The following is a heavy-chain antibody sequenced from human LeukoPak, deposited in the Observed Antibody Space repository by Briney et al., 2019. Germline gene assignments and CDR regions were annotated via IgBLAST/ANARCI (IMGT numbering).Heavy chain of an antibody. Sequence: ASVKVSCKASGYTFTGYYIHWVRQAPGQGLEWMGWTNPHSGGTNYAQKFQGRVTMTRDTSISTAYMELSRLRSDDTAVYYCARRGMVRGVISYYYYYMDVWGKGTTVTVSS. CDR3: ARRGMVRGVISYYYYYMDV. CDR2: TNPHSGGT. CDR1: GYTFTGYY. D-gene: IGHD3-10*01. J-gene: IGHJ6*03. V-gene: IGHV1-2*02.